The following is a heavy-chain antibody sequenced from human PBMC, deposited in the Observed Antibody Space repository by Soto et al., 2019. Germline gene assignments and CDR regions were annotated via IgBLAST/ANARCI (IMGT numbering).Heavy chain of an antibody. CDR2: ISYDGSNK. D-gene: IGHD6-19*01. CDR1: GFTFSSYA. J-gene: IGHJ5*02. V-gene: IGHV3-30-3*01. Sequence: GGSLRLSCAASGFTFSSYAMHWVRQAPGKGLEWVAVISYDGSNKYYADSVKGRFTISRDNSKNTLYLQMNSLRAEDTAVYYCARDHRPYSSGGLGFDPWGQGTLVTVSS. CDR3: ARDHRPYSSGGLGFDP.